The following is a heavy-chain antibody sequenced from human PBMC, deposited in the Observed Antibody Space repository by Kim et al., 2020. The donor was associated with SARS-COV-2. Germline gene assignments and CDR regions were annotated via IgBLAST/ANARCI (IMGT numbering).Heavy chain of an antibody. D-gene: IGHD2-2*01. Sequence: QGRVTITADESTSTAYMELSSLRSEDTAVYYCARLGGEGYCSSTSCPFDYWGQGTLVTVSS. V-gene: IGHV1-69*01. J-gene: IGHJ4*02. CDR3: ARLGGEGYCSSTSCPFDY.